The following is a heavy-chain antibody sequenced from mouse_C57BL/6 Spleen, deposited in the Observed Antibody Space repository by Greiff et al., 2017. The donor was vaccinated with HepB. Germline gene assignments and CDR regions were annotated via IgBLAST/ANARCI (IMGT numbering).Heavy chain of an antibody. V-gene: IGHV6-3*01. D-gene: IGHD1-1*01. CDR2: IRLKSDNYAT. J-gene: IGHJ2*01. CDR3: TGFRYPDYFDY. Sequence: EVQLQESGGGLVQPGGSMKLSCVASGFTFSNYWMNWVRQSPEKGLEWVAQIRLKSDNYATHYAESVKGRFTISRDDSKSSVYLQMNNLRAEDTGIYYCTGFRYPDYFDYWGQGTTLTVSS. CDR1: GFTFSNYW.